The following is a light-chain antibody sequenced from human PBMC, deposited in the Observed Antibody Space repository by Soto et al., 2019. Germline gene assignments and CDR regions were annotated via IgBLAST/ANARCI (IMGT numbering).Light chain of an antibody. CDR1: SSNIGSNH. V-gene: IGLV1-47*01. Sequence: QSVLTQPPSASGTPGQRVTISCSGSSSNIGSNHVYWYQQLPGAAPKLLIYRNNQRPSGVPDRFSGSKSGTSASLAISGLRSEDEAAYYCAAWDDSLSVLFGGGTKLTVL. CDR3: AAWDDSLSVL. CDR2: RNN. J-gene: IGLJ3*02.